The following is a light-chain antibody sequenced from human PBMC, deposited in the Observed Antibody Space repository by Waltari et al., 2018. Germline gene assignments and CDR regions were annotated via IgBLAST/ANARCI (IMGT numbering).Light chain of an antibody. CDR2: AAS. Sequence: DIQMTQSPSSLSASVGDRVTISCRASQSISNSLNWYQQNPGNAPNLLISAASTLQSGVPSRFSGSGSGTDFTLTISSLQPEDFAIYYCQQSHSTPLTFGGGTKVEMK. CDR1: QSISNS. V-gene: IGKV1-39*01. CDR3: QQSHSTPLT. J-gene: IGKJ4*01.